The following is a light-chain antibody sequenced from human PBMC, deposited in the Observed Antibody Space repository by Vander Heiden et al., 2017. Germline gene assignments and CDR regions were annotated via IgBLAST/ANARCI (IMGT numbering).Light chain of an antibody. J-gene: IGLJ1*01. CDR2: DVS. V-gene: IGLV2-11*01. Sequence: QSALTQPRSVSGSPGQPATISCTGTSSDVGGYNYVSWYQQHPGKAPKLMIYDVSKRPSGVADRFSGSKSGNTASLTSSGLQAEDEADYYCCSYAGSYTYVFGTGTKVTVL. CDR3: CSYAGSYTYV. CDR1: SSDVGGYNY.